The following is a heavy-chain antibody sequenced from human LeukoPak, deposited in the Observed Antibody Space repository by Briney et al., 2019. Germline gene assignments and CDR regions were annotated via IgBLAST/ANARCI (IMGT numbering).Heavy chain of an antibody. CDR1: GFTFSSYA. CDR3: AKAQGYYDILTGYLSGMDV. D-gene: IGHD3-9*01. J-gene: IGHJ6*02. V-gene: IGHV3-23*01. Sequence: GGSLRLSCAASGFTFSSYAMSWVRQAPGKGLEWVSAISGSGGSTYYADSVKGRFTISRDNSKNTLYLQMNSLRAEDTAVYYCAKAQGYYDILTGYLSGMDVWGQGTTVTVSS. CDR2: ISGSGGST.